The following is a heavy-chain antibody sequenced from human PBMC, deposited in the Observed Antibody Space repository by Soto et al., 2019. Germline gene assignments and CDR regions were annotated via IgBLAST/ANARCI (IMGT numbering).Heavy chain of an antibody. Sequence: GESLKISCKDSGYRLTSYCIAWVRQMPGKGLEWMAIVCPGSSDSRYSPSFQGRFTISRDNYMTTVSLQMNSLNVDDTAVYFCARARRVGATYFDYWGRGTLVTVSS. D-gene: IGHD1-26*01. CDR3: ARARRVGATYFDY. CDR1: GYRLTSYC. J-gene: IGHJ4*02. V-gene: IGHV5-51*01. CDR2: VCPGSSDS.